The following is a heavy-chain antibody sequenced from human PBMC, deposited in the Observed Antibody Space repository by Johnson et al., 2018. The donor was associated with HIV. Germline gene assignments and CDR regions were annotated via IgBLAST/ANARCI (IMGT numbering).Heavy chain of an antibody. Sequence: ASGFTFDDYGLSWVRQAPGKGLKWVSGINWNGGSTGYADSVKGRFTISRDNAKNSLYLQMNSLRAEDTAVFYCSRDRGLRYFDWLSDHDAFDIWGQGTMVTVSS. D-gene: IGHD3-9*01. J-gene: IGHJ3*02. CDR2: INWNGGST. V-gene: IGHV3-20*03. CDR1: GFTFDDYG. CDR3: SRDRGLRYFDWLSDHDAFDI.